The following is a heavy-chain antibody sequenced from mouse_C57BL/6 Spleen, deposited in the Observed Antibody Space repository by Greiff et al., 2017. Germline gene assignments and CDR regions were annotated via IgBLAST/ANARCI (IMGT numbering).Heavy chain of an antibody. J-gene: IGHJ3*01. V-gene: IGHV1-67*01. D-gene: IGHD1-1*02. CDR2: ISTYYGDA. Sequence: QVQLKQSGPELVRPGVSVKISCKGSGYTFTDYAMHWVKQSHAKSLEWIGVISTYYGDASYNQKFKDKATMTVDKSSRTAYMELARLTSEDSAVPLWSKGPFAYWGQGTLVTVSA. CDR1: GYTFTDYA. CDR3: SKGPFAY.